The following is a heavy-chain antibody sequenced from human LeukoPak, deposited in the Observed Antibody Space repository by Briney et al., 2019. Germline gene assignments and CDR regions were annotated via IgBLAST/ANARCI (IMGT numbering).Heavy chain of an antibody. D-gene: IGHD2-15*01. CDR1: GFTVSSNY. J-gene: IGHJ4*02. V-gene: IGHV3-53*01. Sequence: GGSLRLSCAASGFTVSSNYMSWVRQAPGKGLEWVSVIYSGGSTYYADSVKGRFTISRDNSKNTLYLQMNSLRAEDTAVYYCARVLAYCSGGSCYYRSYYFDYWGQGTLVTVSS. CDR3: ARVLAYCSGGSCYYRSYYFDY. CDR2: IYSGGST.